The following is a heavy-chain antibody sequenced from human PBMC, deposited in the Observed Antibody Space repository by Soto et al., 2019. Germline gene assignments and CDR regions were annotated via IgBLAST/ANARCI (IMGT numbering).Heavy chain of an antibody. Sequence: GASVKVSCKAPRDTFTSYYINWVRQAPGQGPEWMGAINPHGGSTAYAQKFKGRVTLTRDTSASTVYMEVSSLTSEDTTMYYCARSSGGNFGIIIEGTNWFAPWGQGTLVTVSA. CDR1: RDTFTSYY. D-gene: IGHD1-26*01. CDR3: ARSSGGNFGIIIEGTNWFAP. V-gene: IGHV1-46*01. J-gene: IGHJ5*02. CDR2: INPHGGST.